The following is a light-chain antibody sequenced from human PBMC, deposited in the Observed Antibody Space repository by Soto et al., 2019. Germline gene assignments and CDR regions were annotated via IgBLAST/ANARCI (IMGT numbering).Light chain of an antibody. CDR1: QSVSSY. Sequence: EIVLTQSPATLSLSPGERATLSCRASQSVSSYLAWYQQKPGQAPRLLIYDASNRATGIPARFSGSGSGTDFTLTISSLEPEDFAVYYCQQRSNWLNFGGGNTGEIK. J-gene: IGKJ4*01. CDR2: DAS. CDR3: QQRSNWLN. V-gene: IGKV3-11*01.